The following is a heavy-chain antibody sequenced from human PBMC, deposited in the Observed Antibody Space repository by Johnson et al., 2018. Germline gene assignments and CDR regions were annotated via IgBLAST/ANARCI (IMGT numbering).Heavy chain of an antibody. CDR2: ITWNNGSM. V-gene: IGHV3-9*01. CDR1: GFTFDDYA. J-gene: IGHJ6*03. CDR3: ARGGPYGAPGFYMDV. Sequence: VQLQESGGGLVQPGGSLRLSCAASGFTFDDYAMHWVRQAPGKGLEWVSGITWNNGSMVYADSVKGRFTISRDNAKNSLYLQMNSLRVDDTAVYYCARGGPYGAPGFYMDVWGQGTTVTVSS. D-gene: IGHD3-10*01.